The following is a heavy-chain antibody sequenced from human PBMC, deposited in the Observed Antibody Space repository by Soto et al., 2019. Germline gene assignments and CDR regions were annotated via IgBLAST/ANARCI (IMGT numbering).Heavy chain of an antibody. Sequence: QVQLVQSGAEVKKPGSSVKVSCKASGGTFSSYAISWVRQAPGQGLEWMGGIIPIFGTANYAQKFQGRVRITADKSTSTAYMELSSLRSEDTAVYYCARGRSVTRAVAGHYYYYGMDVWGQGTTVTVSS. CDR1: GGTFSSYA. CDR3: ARGRSVTRAVAGHYYYYGMDV. CDR2: IIPIFGTA. D-gene: IGHD6-19*01. J-gene: IGHJ6*02. V-gene: IGHV1-69*06.